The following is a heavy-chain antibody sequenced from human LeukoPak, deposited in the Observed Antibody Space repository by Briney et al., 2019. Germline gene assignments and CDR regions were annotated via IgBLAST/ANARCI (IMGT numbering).Heavy chain of an antibody. CDR3: AKDGMLSYYFDY. V-gene: IGHV3-30*02. Sequence: PGGSLRLSCATSGFSLSRNGMHWVRQAPGQGLEWVAFILSDGSYEYYADSVKGRFTISRDNSKNTLYLQMNSLRAEDTAVYYCAKDGMLSYYFDYWGQGTLVTVSS. J-gene: IGHJ4*02. CDR2: ILSDGSYE. CDR1: GFSLSRNG. D-gene: IGHD2-8*01.